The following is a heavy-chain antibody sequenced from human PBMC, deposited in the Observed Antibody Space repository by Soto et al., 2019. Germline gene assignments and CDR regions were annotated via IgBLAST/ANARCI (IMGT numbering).Heavy chain of an antibody. CDR2: IYYSGST. CDR1: GGSISSSSYY. V-gene: IGHV4-39*01. J-gene: IGHJ3*02. CDR3: ASYDFWSTLDAFDI. D-gene: IGHD3-3*01. Sequence: SETLSLTCTVSGGSISSSSYYWGWIRQPPGKGLEWIGSIYYSGSTYYNPSLKSRVTISVDTSKNQFSLKLSSVTAADTAVYYCASYDFWSTLDAFDIWGQGTMVTVSS.